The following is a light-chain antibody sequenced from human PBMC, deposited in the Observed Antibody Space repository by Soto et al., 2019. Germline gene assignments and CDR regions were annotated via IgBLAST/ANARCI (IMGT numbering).Light chain of an antibody. CDR1: SSDVGGYNY. J-gene: IGLJ1*01. CDR2: AAS. V-gene: IGLV2-14*01. Sequence: QSALTQPASVSGSPGQSITISCTGTSSDVGGYNYVSWYQQHPGKAPRLMIYAASNRPSGVSHRFSGSRSGNTASLTISGLQAEDEADYYCSSYTSGSTLYVFGSGTKRTVL. CDR3: SSYTSGSTLYV.